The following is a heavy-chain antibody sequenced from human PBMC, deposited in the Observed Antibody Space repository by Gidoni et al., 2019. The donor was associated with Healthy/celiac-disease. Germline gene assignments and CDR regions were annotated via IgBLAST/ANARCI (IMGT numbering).Heavy chain of an antibody. CDR2: ISYDGSNK. CDR3: AKDRIQLWLGGFDY. D-gene: IGHD5-18*01. J-gene: IGHJ4*02. CDR1: GFTFSSYG. Sequence: QVQLVESGGGVVQPGRSLRLSCAASGFTFSSYGMHWVRQAPGKGLEWVAVISYDGSNKYYADSVKGRFTISRDNSKNTLYLQMNSLRAEDTAVYYCAKDRIQLWLGGFDYWGQGTLVTVSS. V-gene: IGHV3-30*18.